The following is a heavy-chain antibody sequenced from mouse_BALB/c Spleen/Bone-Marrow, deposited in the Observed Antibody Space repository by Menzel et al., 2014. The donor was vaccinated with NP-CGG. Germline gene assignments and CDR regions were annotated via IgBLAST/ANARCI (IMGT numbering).Heavy chain of an antibody. D-gene: IGHD2-4*01. CDR2: IYPGNVNT. J-gene: IGHJ3*01. V-gene: IGHV1S56*01. Sequence: VQLQQSGPELVKPGASVRISCKASGYTFTSYYIHWVKQRPGQGLEWIGWIYPGNVNTKYNEKFKGKATLTADKSSSTAYMQLSNLTSEDSAVYFCARDYDYDAWFAYWGQGTLVTVSA. CDR3: ARDYDYDAWFAY. CDR1: GYTFTSYY.